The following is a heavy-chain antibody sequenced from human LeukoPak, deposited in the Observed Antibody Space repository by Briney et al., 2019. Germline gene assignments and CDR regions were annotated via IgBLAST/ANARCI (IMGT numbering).Heavy chain of an antibody. V-gene: IGHV4-31*03. CDR3: ARNEAARPYFDY. Sequence: SSETLSLTCTVSGGSISSGGYYWSWTRQHPGKGLEWIGYIYYSGSTYYNPSLKSRVTISVDTSKNQFSPKLSSVTAADTAVYYCARNEAARPYFDYWGQGTLVTVSS. CDR1: GGSISSGGYY. D-gene: IGHD6-6*01. J-gene: IGHJ4*02. CDR2: IYYSGST.